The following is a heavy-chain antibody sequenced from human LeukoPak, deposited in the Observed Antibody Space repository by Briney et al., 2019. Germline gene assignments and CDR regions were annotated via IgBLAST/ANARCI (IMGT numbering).Heavy chain of an antibody. CDR3: ASKWYCGGDCYYQIDF. CDR1: GFTFSTYV. Sequence: PGGSLRLSCAASGFTFSTYVMHWVRQAPGKGLEWVALISSDERNKYYADSVKGRFTISRDNSKNTLYPQMNSLRTEDTAVYYCASKWYCGGDCYYQIDFWGQGTLVTVSS. J-gene: IGHJ4*02. V-gene: IGHV3-30*03. CDR2: ISSDERNK. D-gene: IGHD2-21*02.